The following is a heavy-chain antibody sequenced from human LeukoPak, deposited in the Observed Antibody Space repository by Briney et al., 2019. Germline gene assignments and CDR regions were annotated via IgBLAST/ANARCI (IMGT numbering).Heavy chain of an antibody. V-gene: IGHV4-59*01. Sequence: SETLSLTCTVPGGSISSYYWSWIRQPPGRGLEWIGYIFYSGSTNYNPSLKSRVTISVDTSKNQFSLTLNSVTAAHTAVYYCARGWRGVVGATSFDYWGQGTLVTVSS. D-gene: IGHD1-26*01. CDR3: ARGWRGVVGATSFDY. CDR1: GGSISSYY. J-gene: IGHJ4*02. CDR2: IFYSGST.